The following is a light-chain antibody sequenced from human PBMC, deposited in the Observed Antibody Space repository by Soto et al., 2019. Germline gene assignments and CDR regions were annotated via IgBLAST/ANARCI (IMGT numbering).Light chain of an antibody. CDR2: EVS. J-gene: IGLJ1*01. Sequence: QSARTLPASVSGSPGQPITISCTGTSSDVGGYNSVSWYQKNPGKAPKLIIYEVSNRPSGVSNRFSGSKSGNTASLTISGLQAEDEADYYCSSYTGNSPHVFGTGTKVTVL. V-gene: IGLV2-14*01. CDR1: SSDVGGYNS. CDR3: SSYTGNSPHV.